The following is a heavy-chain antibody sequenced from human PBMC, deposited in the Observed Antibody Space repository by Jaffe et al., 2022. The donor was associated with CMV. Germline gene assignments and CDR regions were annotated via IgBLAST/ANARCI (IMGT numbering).Heavy chain of an antibody. Sequence: EVQLVESGGGLVQPGGSLRLSCAASGFTFSSYAMSWVRQAPGKGLEWVSAISGSGGSTYYADSVKGRFTISRDNSKNTLYLQMNSLRAEDTAVYYCAKGRGGYNSKRETGAFDIWGQGTMVTVSS. D-gene: IGHD5-12*01. J-gene: IGHJ3*02. V-gene: IGHV3-23*04. CDR3: AKGRGGYNSKRETGAFDI. CDR2: ISGSGGST. CDR1: GFTFSSYA.